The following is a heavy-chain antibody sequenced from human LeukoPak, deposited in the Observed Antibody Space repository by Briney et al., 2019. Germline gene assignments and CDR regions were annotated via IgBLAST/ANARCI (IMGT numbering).Heavy chain of an antibody. CDR2: IYYSGST. J-gene: IGHJ5*02. CDR1: GGSISSYY. Sequence: PSETLSLTCTVSGGSISSYYWSWIRQPPGKGLEWLGYIYYSGSTNYNPSLKSRVTISVDPSKNQFSLKLSSVTAADTAVYYCARYYYGSGKGSNWFDPWGQGTLVTVSS. D-gene: IGHD3-10*01. CDR3: ARYYYGSGKGSNWFDP. V-gene: IGHV4-59*08.